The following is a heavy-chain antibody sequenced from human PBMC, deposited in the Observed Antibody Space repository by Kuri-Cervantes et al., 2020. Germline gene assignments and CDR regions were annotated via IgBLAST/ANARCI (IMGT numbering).Heavy chain of an antibody. V-gene: IGHV4-59*12. J-gene: IGHJ5*02. Sequence: GSLRLSCAVSGGSISSYYWSWIRQPPGKGLEWIGYIYYSGSTNYNPSLKSRVTISVDTSRNQFSVKLSSATAADTAVYYCARAGITMVRGVLYNWFDPWGQGTLVTVSS. CDR3: ARAGITMVRGVLYNWFDP. CDR1: GGSISSYY. D-gene: IGHD3-10*01. CDR2: IYYSGST.